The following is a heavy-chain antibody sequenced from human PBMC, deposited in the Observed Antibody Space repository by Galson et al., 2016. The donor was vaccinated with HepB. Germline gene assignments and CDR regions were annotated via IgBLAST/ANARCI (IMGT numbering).Heavy chain of an antibody. CDR3: AREVVAAHKWFVP. Sequence: SVKVSCKASGYTFPGYNIHWVRQAPGQGLEWMGLMNPNTGGTDYARKFQDRVTMTRDTSINTAFLEVKRLTPNDTAVYYCAREVVAAHKWFVPWGQGTLVTVSS. D-gene: IGHD2-15*01. J-gene: IGHJ5*02. V-gene: IGHV1-2*06. CDR2: MNPNTGGT. CDR1: GYTFPGYN.